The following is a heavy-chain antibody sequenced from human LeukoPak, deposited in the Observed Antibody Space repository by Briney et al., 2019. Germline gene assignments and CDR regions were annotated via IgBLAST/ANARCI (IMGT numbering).Heavy chain of an antibody. D-gene: IGHD3-10*01. CDR2: ISSSSSII. Sequence: GGSLRLSCAASGFTFSSYSMNWVRQAPGKGLEWVSYISSSSSIIYYADSVKGRFTISRDNSKNTLYLQMNSLRAEDTAVYYCAKYRGDRTFDPWGQGTLVTVSS. J-gene: IGHJ5*02. CDR1: GFTFSSYS. CDR3: AKYRGDRTFDP. V-gene: IGHV3-48*01.